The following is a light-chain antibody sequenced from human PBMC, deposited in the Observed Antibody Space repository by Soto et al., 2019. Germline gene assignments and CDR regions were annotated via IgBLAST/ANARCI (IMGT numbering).Light chain of an antibody. Sequence: EIVLTQSPSTLSVSPGGRATISCRASQSISGTLAWYQQKPGKAPRLLIHGASTWATGFPARFSGSGSGTDVTLTISSLQSEDFAIYYCQQYNNWPWTFGQGTKVDIK. CDR2: GAS. CDR3: QQYNNWPWT. V-gene: IGKV3-15*01. J-gene: IGKJ1*01. CDR1: QSISGT.